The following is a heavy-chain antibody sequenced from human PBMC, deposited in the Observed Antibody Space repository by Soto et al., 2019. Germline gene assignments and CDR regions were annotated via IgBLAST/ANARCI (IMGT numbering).Heavy chain of an antibody. CDR3: ARGSQYARDAYFDY. CDR1: GFTFSSYA. V-gene: IGHV3-30-3*01. D-gene: IGHD2-8*01. Sequence: GGSLRLSCAASGFTFSSYAMHWVRQAPGKGLEWVAVISYDGSNKYYADSVKGRFTISRDNSKNTLYLQMNSLRAEDTAVYYCARGSQYARDAYFDYWGQGTLVTVSS. J-gene: IGHJ4*02. CDR2: ISYDGSNK.